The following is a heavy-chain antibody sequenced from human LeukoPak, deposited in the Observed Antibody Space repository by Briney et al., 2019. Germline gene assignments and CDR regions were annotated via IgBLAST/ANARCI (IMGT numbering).Heavy chain of an antibody. Sequence: GGSLRLSCAASGFTFASYAMHWVRQAPGKGLEWVAVISYDGSNKYYADSVKGRFTISRDNSKNTLYLQMNSLRAEDTAVYYCARDPIGYCSSTSCWGDYFDYWGQGTLVTVSS. CDR2: ISYDGSNK. CDR1: GFTFASYA. CDR3: ARDPIGYCSSTSCWGDYFDY. J-gene: IGHJ4*02. D-gene: IGHD2-2*01. V-gene: IGHV3-30*03.